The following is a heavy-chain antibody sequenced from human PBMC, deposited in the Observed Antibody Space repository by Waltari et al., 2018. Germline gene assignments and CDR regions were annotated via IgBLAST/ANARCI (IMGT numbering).Heavy chain of an antibody. CDR2: IYYSGST. J-gene: IGHJ3*02. CDR1: GGSISSYY. CDR3: ATDSVDALDI. Sequence: HVQLQVSRPGLVKPWETLSLPCTVSGGSISSYYWRWSRQPTGKGREWNGYIYYSGSTNYNPSLKSRVTISVDTSKNQVSLKLSSVTAADTAVYCCATDSVDALDIWGQGTMVTVSS. D-gene: IGHD2-21*01. V-gene: IGHV4-59*01.